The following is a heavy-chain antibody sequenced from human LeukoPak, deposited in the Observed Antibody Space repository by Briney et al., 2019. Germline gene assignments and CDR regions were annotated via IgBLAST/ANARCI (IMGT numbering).Heavy chain of an antibody. V-gene: IGHV3-7*01. CDR3: ARESGGIPALDY. CDR1: GFSFNTFA. J-gene: IGHJ4*02. D-gene: IGHD3-16*01. Sequence: PGGSLRLSCVASGFSFNTFAMDWVRQAPGKGLEWVANIKQDGSEKYYVDSVKGRFTISRDNAKNSLYLQMNSLRAEDTAVYYCARESGGIPALDYWGQGTLVAVSS. CDR2: IKQDGSEK.